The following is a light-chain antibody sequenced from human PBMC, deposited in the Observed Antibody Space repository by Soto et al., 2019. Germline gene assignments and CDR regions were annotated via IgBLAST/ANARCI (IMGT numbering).Light chain of an antibody. J-gene: IGKJ2*01. V-gene: IGKV3-15*01. CDR2: GAS. CDR1: QSISNN. Sequence: EVVMTQSPASLSVSPGERATLSCRATQSISNNLAWYQQKPGQAPRLLILGASTRATGIPVRFSGSGSGRQFTLTISSLQSEDFAVYYCQQFDGSPETFGQGTKLDIK. CDR3: QQFDGSPET.